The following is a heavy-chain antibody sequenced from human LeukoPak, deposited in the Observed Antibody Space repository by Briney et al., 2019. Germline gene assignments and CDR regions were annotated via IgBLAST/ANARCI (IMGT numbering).Heavy chain of an antibody. J-gene: IGHJ5*02. CDR1: GGSISSGGYY. D-gene: IGHD3-22*01. Sequence: SETLSLTCTVSGGSISSGGYYWSWIRQHPGKGLEWIGYIYYSGSTYYNPSLKSRVTISVDTSKNQFSLKLSSVTAADTAVYYCARADYYDSSGYYYWFDPWGHGTLVTVSS. V-gene: IGHV4-31*03. CDR2: IYYSGST. CDR3: ARADYYDSSGYYYWFDP.